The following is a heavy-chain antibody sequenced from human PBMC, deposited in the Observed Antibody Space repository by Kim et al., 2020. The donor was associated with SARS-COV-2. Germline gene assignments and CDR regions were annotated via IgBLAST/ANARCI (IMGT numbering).Heavy chain of an antibody. V-gene: IGHV3-30*04. Sequence: GGSLRLSCAASGFTFSSYAMHWVRQAPGKGLEWVAVISYDGSNKYYADSVKGRFTTSRDNSKNTLYLQMNSLRAEDTAVYYCARAGEPYSTAFWFDPWGQGTLVTVSS. J-gene: IGHJ5*02. CDR3: ARAGEPYSTAFWFDP. CDR1: GFTFSSYA. CDR2: ISYDGSNK. D-gene: IGHD3-10*01.